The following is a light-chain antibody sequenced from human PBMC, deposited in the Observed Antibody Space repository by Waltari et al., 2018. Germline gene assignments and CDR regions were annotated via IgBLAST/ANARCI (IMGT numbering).Light chain of an antibody. CDR3: QTWGTGAGV. V-gene: IGLV4-69*01. CDR1: SGHSSYA. Sequence: QLVLTQSPSASASLGASVKLTCPLSSGHSSYAIAWHQQQPEKGPRYLMKLNSDGSHSKGDGFPVRFSGSSSGAGRYLTSSSRQSEDEADYYCQTWGTGAGVFGGGTKLTVL. J-gene: IGLJ3*02. CDR2: LNSDGSH.